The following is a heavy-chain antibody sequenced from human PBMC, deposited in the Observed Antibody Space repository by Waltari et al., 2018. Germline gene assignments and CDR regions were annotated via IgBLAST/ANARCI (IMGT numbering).Heavy chain of an antibody. D-gene: IGHD3-22*01. CDR2: INWNSASV. CDR3: VKKNDEVFDRNGLVYDAFDM. CDR1: GFTFSDYS. J-gene: IGHJ3*02. Sequence: EVQLVESGGGLVQPGRSLRLPCVGSGFTFSDYSLLLFRIPPGKGLEWVSGINWNSASVGYGDSVKGRFIISRDNARNSLYLQMNSLTTEDTALYYCVKKNDEVFDRNGLVYDAFDMWGQGTMVTVSS. V-gene: IGHV3-9*01.